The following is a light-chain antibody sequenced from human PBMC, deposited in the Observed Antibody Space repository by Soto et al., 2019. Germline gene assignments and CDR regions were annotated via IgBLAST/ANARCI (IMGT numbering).Light chain of an antibody. CDR2: AAS. Sequence: DILMTQSPSSLSASLGDRATITCRASQGISSYLAWYQQKPGKAPKLLIYAASTLQSGVPSRFSGSGSGTDFTLTISSLQPEDVATYYCQKYNSAPPTFGQGTKVEIK. CDR3: QKYNSAPPT. V-gene: IGKV1-27*01. J-gene: IGKJ1*01. CDR1: QGISSY.